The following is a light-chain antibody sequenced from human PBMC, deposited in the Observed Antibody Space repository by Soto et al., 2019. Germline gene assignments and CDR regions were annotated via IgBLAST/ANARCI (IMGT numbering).Light chain of an antibody. V-gene: IGKV3-11*01. CDR2: GAS. CDR3: QQRDKWPRT. CDR1: QSVSSY. Sequence: EIVLTQSPATLSLSPGERATLSCRASQSVSSYLAWYQHKPGQAPRLLIYGASNRATDIPARFSGRGSGTDFTLTISSLESGDSAGYYCQQRDKWPRTLGQGTKLEIK. J-gene: IGKJ2*01.